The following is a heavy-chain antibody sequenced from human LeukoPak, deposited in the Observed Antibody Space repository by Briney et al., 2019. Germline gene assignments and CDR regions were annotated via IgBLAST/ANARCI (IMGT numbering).Heavy chain of an antibody. CDR2: ISTDGGGT. Sequence: HPGGSLRLSCSASGFTFSNCAMHWVRQAPGKGLEYVSAISTDGGGTYYADSVKGRFTISRDNSKDTLFLQMSSLRPEDTAVYYCVKRVAGSRGYDCWGQGTLVTVSS. J-gene: IGHJ4*02. D-gene: IGHD2-15*01. V-gene: IGHV3-64D*06. CDR1: GFTFSNCA. CDR3: VKRVAGSRGYDC.